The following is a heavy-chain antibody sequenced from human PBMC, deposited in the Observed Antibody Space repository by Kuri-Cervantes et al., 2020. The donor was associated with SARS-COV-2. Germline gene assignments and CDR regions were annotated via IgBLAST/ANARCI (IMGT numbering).Heavy chain of an antibody. CDR2: IYSSGNT. CDR1: GFTVSTNY. J-gene: IGHJ4*02. CDR3: GRGGSCNSGTCFDY. V-gene: IGHV3-53*01. D-gene: IGHD2-15*01. Sequence: GGSLRLSCAASGFTVSTNYMSWVRQAPGKGLEWVSLIYSSGNTHYADSVKGRFTISRDNSKNTLYLQLNSLRVDDTAVYYCGRGGSCNSGTCFDYWGQGTLVTVSS.